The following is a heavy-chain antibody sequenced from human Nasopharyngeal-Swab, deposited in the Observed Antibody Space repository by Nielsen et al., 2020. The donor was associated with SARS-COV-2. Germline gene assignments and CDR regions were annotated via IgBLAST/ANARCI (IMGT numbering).Heavy chain of an antibody. J-gene: IGHJ6*03. V-gene: IGHV4-61*02. D-gene: IGHD1-26*01. CDR1: GGSISRGSYY. CDR3: ARGELLNSYYYYYMDV. Sequence: SETLSLTCTVSGGSISRGSYYWSWIRQPAGKGLEWIGRIYTSGSTNYNPSLKSRVTISVDTSKNQFSLKLSSVTAADTAVYYCARGELLNSYYYYYMDVWGKGTTVTVSS. CDR2: IYTSGST.